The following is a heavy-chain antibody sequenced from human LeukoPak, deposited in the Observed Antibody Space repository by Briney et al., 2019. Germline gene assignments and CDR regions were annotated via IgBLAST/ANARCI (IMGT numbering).Heavy chain of an antibody. J-gene: IGHJ6*02. D-gene: IGHD1-26*01. CDR1: GGTFSSYA. Sequence: SVKVSCKASGGTFSSYAISWVRQAPGQGLKWLGGIIPIFGTANYAQKFQGRVTITADESTSTVYMELSSLRSEDTAVYYCASEPILLGAGYYYYYGMDVWGQGTTVTVSS. V-gene: IGHV1-69*01. CDR3: ASEPILLGAGYYYYYGMDV. CDR2: IIPIFGTA.